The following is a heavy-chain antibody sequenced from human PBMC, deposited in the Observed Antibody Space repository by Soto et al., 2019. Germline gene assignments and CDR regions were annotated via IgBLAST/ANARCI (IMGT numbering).Heavy chain of an antibody. D-gene: IGHD2-15*01. CDR1: GFTVSSKD. V-gene: IGHV3-66*01. Sequence: GGSLRLSCAASGFTVSSKDMTWVRQAPGKGLEWVSLIQSGGTTYYADSVKGRFTISRDTSENTLHLQMDSLRVEDTAVYYCARDDVLCDGGRCYGIPLDVWGKATTVTVSS. CDR2: IQSGGTT. CDR3: ARDDVLCDGGRCYGIPLDV. J-gene: IGHJ6*04.